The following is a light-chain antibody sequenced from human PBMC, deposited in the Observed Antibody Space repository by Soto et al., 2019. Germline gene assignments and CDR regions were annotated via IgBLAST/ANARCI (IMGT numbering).Light chain of an antibody. CDR3: CSYTSSNTYV. CDR2: DVT. CDR1: SSDVGGFVY. V-gene: IGLV2-14*03. Sequence: QSALTQPAPVSGSPGQSLPPSCTGTSSDVGGFVYVSSYQHQPGKAPKLIIYDVTSRPSGVSSHFSGSKSDNAASLTISGLLAEDEADYHCCSYTSSNTYVFGTGTKVTVL. J-gene: IGLJ1*01.